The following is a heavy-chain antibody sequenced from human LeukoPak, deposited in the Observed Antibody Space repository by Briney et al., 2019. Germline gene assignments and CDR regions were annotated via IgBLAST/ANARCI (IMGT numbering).Heavy chain of an antibody. CDR2: INHSGST. J-gene: IGHJ4*02. CDR3: ARGGIFGVVKKIKNYFDY. Sequence: SETLSLTCAVYGGFFSGYYWSWIRQPPGKGLEWIGEINHSGSTNYNPSLKSRVTISVDTSKNQFSLKLSSVTAADTAVHYCARGGIFGVVKKIKNYFDYWGQGTLVTVSS. CDR1: GGFFSGYY. D-gene: IGHD3-3*01. V-gene: IGHV4-34*01.